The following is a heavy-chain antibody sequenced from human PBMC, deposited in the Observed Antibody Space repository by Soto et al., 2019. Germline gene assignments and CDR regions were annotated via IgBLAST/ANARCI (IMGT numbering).Heavy chain of an antibody. CDR3: ARDLLYCGGGSCYFGARYYYYYMDV. CDR2: ISSSSSYI. V-gene: IGHV3-21*01. Sequence: EVQLVESGGGLVKPGGSLRLSCAASGFTFSSDSMNWVSKSPGRGLEWVSSISSSSSYIYYSDSVKGRYTISSDNATNSLYQQMNSLRAEDTAVYDGARDLLYCGGGSCYFGARYYYYYMDVWGKGTTVTVSS. D-gene: IGHD2-15*01. CDR1: GFTFSSDS. J-gene: IGHJ6*03.